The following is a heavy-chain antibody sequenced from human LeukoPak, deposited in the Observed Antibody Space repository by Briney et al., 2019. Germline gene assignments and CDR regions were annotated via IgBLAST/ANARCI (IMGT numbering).Heavy chain of an antibody. D-gene: IGHD3-10*02. Sequence: GGSLRLSCAASGFTFSSYWMHWVRQVPGKGLVWVSRINSDGSITNYADSVKGRFTISRDNAKNTLYLQMNSLRAEDTAVYYCAELGITMIGGVWGKGTTVTISS. V-gene: IGHV3-74*01. J-gene: IGHJ6*04. CDR3: AELGITMIGGV. CDR1: GFTFSSYW. CDR2: INSDGSIT.